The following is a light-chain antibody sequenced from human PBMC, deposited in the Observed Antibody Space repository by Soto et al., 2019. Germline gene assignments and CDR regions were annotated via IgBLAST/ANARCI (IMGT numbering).Light chain of an antibody. CDR3: QQYDGH. Sequence: DIQMTQSPSTVSASVGDRVTITCRASQSINTWLAWYQQKPGKGPRVLIYDASSLQSGVPSRFSGSGSGTEFTLTISSLEPDDFATYYCQQYDGHFGQGTKLEIK. CDR2: DAS. J-gene: IGKJ2*01. V-gene: IGKV1-5*01. CDR1: QSINTW.